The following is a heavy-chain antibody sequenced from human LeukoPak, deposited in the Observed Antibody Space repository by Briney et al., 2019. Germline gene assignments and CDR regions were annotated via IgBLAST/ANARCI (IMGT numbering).Heavy chain of an antibody. CDR2: ISGGGGST. D-gene: IGHD3-22*01. V-gene: IGHV3-23*01. Sequence: GGSLRLSCAVSGITLSNDGMSWASQARGGGPGWVAGISGGGGSTNYADSVKGRFTISRDNPKNTLYLQMNSLTVEETAVYFCAKRGVVIRVILVGFHKEAYYFDSWGQGALVTVSS. J-gene: IGHJ4*02. CDR1: GITLSNDG. CDR3: AKRGVVIRVILVGFHKEAYYFDS.